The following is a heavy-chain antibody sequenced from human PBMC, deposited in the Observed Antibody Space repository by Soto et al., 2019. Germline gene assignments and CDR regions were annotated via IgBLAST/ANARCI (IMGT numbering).Heavy chain of an antibody. CDR2: IYPGGSDT. D-gene: IGHD5-18*01. J-gene: IGHJ4*02. V-gene: IGHV5-51*07. CDR1: GYSLATYW. CDR3: ARHLDTPMVMLDY. Sequence: TISGEGCGYSLATYWIGWVHQMPGKGLEWMGIIYPGGSDTRYSPSFQVQVTISADKSISTAYLQWSGLKASDTSMYYCARHLDTPMVMLDYWGQGTLVTVSS.